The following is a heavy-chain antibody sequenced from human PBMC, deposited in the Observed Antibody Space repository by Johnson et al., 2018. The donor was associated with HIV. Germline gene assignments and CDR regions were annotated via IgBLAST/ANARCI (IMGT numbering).Heavy chain of an antibody. CDR2: VNWNGGST. CDR1: GFTFDDFG. CDR3: AKGFFELDDAFDI. V-gene: IGHV3-20*04. D-gene: IGHD3/OR15-3a*01. Sequence: VQLVESGGGLVQPGGSLRLSCTASGFTFDDFGMSWVRQAPGKGLEWVSNVNWNGGSTGYADSVKGRFTISRDNSKNTLYLQMNSLRAEDTAVYYCAKGFFELDDAFDIWGQGTMVTVSS. J-gene: IGHJ3*02.